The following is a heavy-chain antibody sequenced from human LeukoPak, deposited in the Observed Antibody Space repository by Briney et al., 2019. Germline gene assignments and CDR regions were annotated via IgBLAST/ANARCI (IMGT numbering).Heavy chain of an antibody. D-gene: IGHD2-21*01. V-gene: IGHV3-23*01. CDR3: AKEGEICFGRRCYSHYHYAMDA. J-gene: IGHJ6*02. Sequence: PGVSLRLSCSVSGFTFTSLAMSWVRQAPGRGLEWVTIINAGGNTTYCADSVKGRFIISRDNSKNTMSVQMNRLRAEDTAVYYCAKEGEICFGRRCYSHYHYAMDAWGQGTTVTVSS. CDR1: GFTFTSLA. CDR2: INAGGNTT.